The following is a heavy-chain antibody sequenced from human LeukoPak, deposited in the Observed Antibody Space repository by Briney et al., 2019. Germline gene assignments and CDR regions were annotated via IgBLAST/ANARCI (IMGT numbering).Heavy chain of an antibody. CDR3: ARAAEISALDH. Sequence: GGSLRLSCAASGFRFSSYWMTWVRQAPGKGLEWVATIKQYGSEKYYVDSVKGRFTISRDDAKKSLSLQMDSLRPGDTAVYYCARAAEISALDHWGRGTLVTVSS. CDR1: GFRFSSYW. D-gene: IGHD6-13*01. CDR2: IKQYGSEK. J-gene: IGHJ4*02. V-gene: IGHV3-7*05.